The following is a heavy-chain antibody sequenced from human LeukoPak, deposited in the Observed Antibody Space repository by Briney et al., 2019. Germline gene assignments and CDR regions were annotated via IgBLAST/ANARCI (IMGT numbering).Heavy chain of an antibody. J-gene: IGHJ6*03. CDR3: ARDPYSGSYGAYYYYYMDV. CDR1: GFTVSSNY. CDR2: IYSAGNT. Sequence: GGSLRLSCAASGFTVSSNYMSWVRQAPGKGLEWVSFIYSAGNTHYSDSVKGRFTISIDNSKNTLYLQVNSLRAEDAALYFCARDPYSGSYGAYYYYYMDVWGKGTTVTISS. D-gene: IGHD1-26*01. V-gene: IGHV3-53*01.